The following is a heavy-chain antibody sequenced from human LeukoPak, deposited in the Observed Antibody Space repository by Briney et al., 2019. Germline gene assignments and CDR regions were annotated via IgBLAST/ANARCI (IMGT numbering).Heavy chain of an antibody. CDR1: GFTFSSYA. Sequence: PGGSLTLSCAASGFTFSSYAMHWVRQAPGKGLEWVAVISYDGSNKYYADSVKGRFTISRDNSKNTLYLQMNSLRAEDTAVYYCARNTELGYCSSTSCYERSFDIWGQGTMVTVSS. CDR3: ARNTELGYCSSTSCYERSFDI. V-gene: IGHV3-30-3*01. J-gene: IGHJ3*02. CDR2: ISYDGSNK. D-gene: IGHD2-2*01.